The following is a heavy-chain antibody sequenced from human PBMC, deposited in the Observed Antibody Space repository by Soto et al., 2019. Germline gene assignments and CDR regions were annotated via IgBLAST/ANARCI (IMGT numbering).Heavy chain of an antibody. CDR2: ISAYNGNT. J-gene: IGHJ5*02. CDR1: GYTFTSYG. Sequence: ASVKVSCKASGYTFTSYGISRVRQAPGQGLERMGWISAYNGNTNYAQKLQGRVTMTTDTSTSTAYMELRSLRSDDTAVYYCARLVDTAMVTQWFDPWGQGTLVTVSS. D-gene: IGHD5-18*01. CDR3: ARLVDTAMVTQWFDP. V-gene: IGHV1-18*01.